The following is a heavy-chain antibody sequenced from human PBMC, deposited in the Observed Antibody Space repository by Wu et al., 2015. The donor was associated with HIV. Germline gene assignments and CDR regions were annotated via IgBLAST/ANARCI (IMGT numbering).Heavy chain of an antibody. CDR2: MNPNSGNT. CDR1: GYTFTSYD. Sequence: QVQLVQSGAEVKKPGASVKVSCKASGYTFTSYDINWVRQATGQGLEWMGWMNPNSGNTGYAQKFQGRVTITRNTSISTAYMELSSLRSEDTAVYYCAILDRPSYGYSSGWYDAFDIWAKGQWSPSLQ. CDR3: AILDRPSYGYSSGWYDAFDI. D-gene: IGHD6-19*01. V-gene: IGHV1-8*03. J-gene: IGHJ3*02.